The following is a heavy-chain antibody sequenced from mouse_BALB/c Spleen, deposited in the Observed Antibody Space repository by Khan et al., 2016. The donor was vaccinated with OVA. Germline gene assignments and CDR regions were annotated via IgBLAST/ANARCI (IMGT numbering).Heavy chain of an antibody. Sequence: QVQLQQPGAELARPGASVKLSCKASGYTFTDYYINWVKQRTGQGLEWIGEISPGSGDTYYNERFKGKDTLTADKSSSTAYMQLSSLTAEASAVYFCARRNYCGYTFAYWGQGTLVTVSA. J-gene: IGHJ3*01. CDR1: GYTFTDYY. D-gene: IGHD1-2*01. CDR2: ISPGSGDT. CDR3: ARRNYCGYTFAY. V-gene: IGHV1-77*01.